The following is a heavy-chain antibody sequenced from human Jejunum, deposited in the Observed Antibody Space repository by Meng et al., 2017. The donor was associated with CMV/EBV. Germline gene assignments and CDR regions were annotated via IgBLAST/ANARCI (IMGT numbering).Heavy chain of an antibody. CDR2: IWYDGSNK. CDR1: GFSFSSYG. Sequence: QVQLLESGGGGVQPGRSLRLSCAASGFSFSSYGIHWVRQAPGKGLEWVAVIWYDGSNKYYADSVQGRFTVSRDNSKNTLYLQMDNLRVEDTAVYYCAKVGESGFDYHHWGQGTLVTVSS. V-gene: IGHV3-33*06. D-gene: IGHD5-12*01. J-gene: IGHJ4*02. CDR3: AKVGESGFDYHH.